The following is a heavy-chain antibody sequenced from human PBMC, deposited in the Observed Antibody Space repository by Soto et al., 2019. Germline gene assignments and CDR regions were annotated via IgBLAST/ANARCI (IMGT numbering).Heavy chain of an antibody. V-gene: IGHV1-46*01. CDR2: INPSGGTT. Sequence: QVQLVESGAEVKKPGASVTVSCKASGYTFTSYYLHWVRQAPGQGLEWMGKINPSGGTTSYAQKVQGRVTMTRETSSSTVYMELSSLRSEDTAVYYCVRGDYYDSSGYYGDPPYFDYWGQGTLVTVSS. J-gene: IGHJ4*02. CDR3: VRGDYYDSSGYYGDPPYFDY. CDR1: GYTFTSYY. D-gene: IGHD3-22*01.